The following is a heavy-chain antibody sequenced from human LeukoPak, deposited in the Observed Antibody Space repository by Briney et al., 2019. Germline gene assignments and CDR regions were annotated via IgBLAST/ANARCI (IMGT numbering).Heavy chain of an antibody. CDR3: ARAPYYDFWSGQLRSGGMDV. J-gene: IGHJ6*02. CDR1: GFTVSSNY. Sequence: GGSLRLSCAASGFTVSSNYMSWVRQAPGKGLEWVSVIYRGGSTYYADSVKGRFTISRENSKNTLYLQMNSLRAEDTAVYYCARAPYYDFWSGQLRSGGMDVWGQGTTVTVSS. CDR2: IYRGGST. D-gene: IGHD3-3*01. V-gene: IGHV3-53*01.